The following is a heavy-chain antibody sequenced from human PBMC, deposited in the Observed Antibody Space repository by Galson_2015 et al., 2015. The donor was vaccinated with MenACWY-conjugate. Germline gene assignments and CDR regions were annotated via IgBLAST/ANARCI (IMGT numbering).Heavy chain of an antibody. CDR3: ARVSGSGLSVWSGYYNPSGNGNCYYYYGMDV. Sequence: ETLSLTCTVSGGSISSSSDYWGWIRQPPGKGLEWIGSIYYSGSTYYNPSLKSRVTVSIDTSKNQFSLKLSSVTAADTAVYYCARVSGSGLSVWSGYYNPSGNGNCYYYYGMDVWGQGTTVTVSS. V-gene: IGHV4-39*07. CDR2: IYYSGST. CDR1: GGSISSSSDY. J-gene: IGHJ6*02. D-gene: IGHD3-3*01.